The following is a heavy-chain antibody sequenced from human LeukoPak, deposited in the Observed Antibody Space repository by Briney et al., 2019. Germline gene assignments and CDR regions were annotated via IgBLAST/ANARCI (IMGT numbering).Heavy chain of an antibody. CDR1: GFTFSSYS. Sequence: GGSLRLSCAASGFTFSSYSMNWVRQAPGKGLEWVSAISGSGGSTYYADSVKGRFTISRDNSKNTLYLQMNSLRAEDTAVYYCAKPIAVAGDTYYFDYWGQGTLVTVSS. V-gene: IGHV3-23*01. CDR3: AKPIAVAGDTYYFDY. J-gene: IGHJ4*02. CDR2: ISGSGGST. D-gene: IGHD6-19*01.